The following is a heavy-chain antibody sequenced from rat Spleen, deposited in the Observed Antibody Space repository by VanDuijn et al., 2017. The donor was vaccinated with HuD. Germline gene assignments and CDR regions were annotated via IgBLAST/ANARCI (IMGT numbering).Heavy chain of an antibody. CDR2: MWSDGNT. CDR1: GFSLTSYH. Sequence: QVQLKESGPGLVQPSQTLSLTCTVSGFSLTSYHVHWVRQPPGKGLEWMGVMWSDGNTSYNSTLKSRLSISRDTSKSQVFLEMSSLQTEETATYYGAREGGGVVMDAWGQGASVTVSS. D-gene: IGHD4-3*01. V-gene: IGHV2-32*01. CDR3: AREGGGVVMDA. J-gene: IGHJ4*01.